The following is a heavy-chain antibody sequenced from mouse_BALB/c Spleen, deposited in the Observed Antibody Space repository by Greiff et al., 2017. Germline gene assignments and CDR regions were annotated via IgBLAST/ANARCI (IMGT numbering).Heavy chain of an antibody. D-gene: IGHD5-1*01. J-gene: IGHJ4*01. CDR1: GFTFTDYY. V-gene: IGHV7-3*02. CDR3: ARDIRGVQNYAMEY. CDR2: IRNKANGYTT. Sequence: EVQLVESGGGLVQPGGSLRLSCATSGFTFTDYYMSWVRQPPGKALEWLGFIRNKANGYTTEYSASVKGRFTISRDNSQSILYLQMNTLRAEDSATYYCARDIRGVQNYAMEYWGQGTSVTVSS.